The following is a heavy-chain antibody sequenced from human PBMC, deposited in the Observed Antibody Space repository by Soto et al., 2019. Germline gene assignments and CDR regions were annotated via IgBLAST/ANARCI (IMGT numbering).Heavy chain of an antibody. V-gene: IGHV4-34*01. D-gene: IGHD7-27*01. CDR2: INRSGST. CDR3: ARGWGRIFDY. J-gene: IGHJ4*02. Sequence: QVQLQQWGAGLLKPSETLSLTCAVYGGSFSGYYWNWIRQPPGKGLEWLGEINRSGSTNYNPSLKRRVTIAVDTDKNQYSLKLSSVTAADTAGYYCARGWGRIFDYWGQGTLVTGAS. CDR1: GGSFSGYY.